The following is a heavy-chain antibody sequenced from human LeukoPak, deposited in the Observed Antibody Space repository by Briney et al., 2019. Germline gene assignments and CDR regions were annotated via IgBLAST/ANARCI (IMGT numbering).Heavy chain of an antibody. J-gene: IGHJ6*03. D-gene: IGHD5-12*01. CDR1: GGSFSGYY. CDR2: INHSGST. V-gene: IGHV4-34*01. Sequence: SEALSLTCAVYGGSFSGYYWSWIRQPPGKGLEWIGEINHSGSTNYNPSLKSRVTISVDTSKNQFSLKLSSVTAADTAVYYCARAGWIYYYYYYMDVWGKGTTVTVSS. CDR3: ARAGWIYYYYYYMDV.